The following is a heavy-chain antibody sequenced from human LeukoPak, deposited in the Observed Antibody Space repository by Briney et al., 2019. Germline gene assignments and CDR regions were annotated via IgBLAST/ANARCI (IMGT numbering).Heavy chain of an antibody. CDR3: ARGAPGIAAAGRFDY. J-gene: IGHJ4*02. Sequence: ASVKVSCKASGYTFTGYYMHWVRQAPRQGLEWMGWINPNSGGTNYAQKFQGRVTMTRDTSISTAYMELSRLRSDDTAVYYCARGAPGIAAAGRFDYWGQGTLVTVSS. CDR1: GYTFTGYY. V-gene: IGHV1-2*02. D-gene: IGHD6-13*01. CDR2: INPNSGGT.